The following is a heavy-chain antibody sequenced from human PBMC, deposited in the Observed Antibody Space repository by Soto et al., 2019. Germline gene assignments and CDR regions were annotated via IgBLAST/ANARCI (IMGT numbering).Heavy chain of an antibody. J-gene: IGHJ4*02. V-gene: IGHV3-33*01. Sequence: GGSLRLSCAASGFTFSSYGMHWVRQAPGKGLEWVAVIWYDGSNKYYADSVKGRFTISRDNSKNTLYLQMNSLRAEDTAVYYCARDSYYDSSGYQDYWGQGTLVTVSS. CDR1: GFTFSSYG. CDR2: IWYDGSNK. D-gene: IGHD3-22*01. CDR3: ARDSYYDSSGYQDY.